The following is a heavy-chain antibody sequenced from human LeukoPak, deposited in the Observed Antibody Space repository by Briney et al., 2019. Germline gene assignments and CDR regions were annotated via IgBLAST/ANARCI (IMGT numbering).Heavy chain of an antibody. D-gene: IGHD1-26*01. Sequence: PGGSLRLSCAASGFTFSSYAMSWVRQAPGKGLEWVSAISGSGGSTYYAASVQGPFTISRDNSKNTLYLQMNSLRAEDTAVYYCAKYSGSYYGGAFDIWGQGTMVTVSS. CDR2: ISGSGGST. CDR3: AKYSGSYYGGAFDI. CDR1: GFTFSSYA. V-gene: IGHV3-23*01. J-gene: IGHJ3*02.